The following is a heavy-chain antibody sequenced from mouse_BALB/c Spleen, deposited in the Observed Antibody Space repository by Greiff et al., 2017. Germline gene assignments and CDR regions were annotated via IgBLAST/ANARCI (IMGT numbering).Heavy chain of an antibody. CDR2: IWGDGST. CDR3: TIEGDLTTCLDF. D-gene: IGHD1-1*01. CDR1: GFSLTSYG. J-gene: IGHJ4*01. Sequence: QVQLKESGPGLVAPSHCLSITCTASGFSLTSYGVSRVRQPPGKGLEWLVVIWGDGSTNYHSALISRLSISEDISKSQVFLKLNRLQTDDTATYYSTIEGDLTTCLDFWGEGTSVTVSS. V-gene: IGHV2-3*01.